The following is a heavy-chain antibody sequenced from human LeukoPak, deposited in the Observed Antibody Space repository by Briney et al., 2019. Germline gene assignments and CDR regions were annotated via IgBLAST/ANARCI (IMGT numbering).Heavy chain of an antibody. CDR2: IYYRSKWYN. J-gene: IGHJ4*02. CDR1: GDSVSSNSAA. Sequence: SQTLSLTCAISGDSVSSNSAAWNWIRQSPSRGLEWLGRIYYRSKWYNDYAVSLKSRITINPDTSKNQFSLQLNSVTPEDTAVYYCARVSGFDGYIPRGYFDYWGQGTLVTVSS. D-gene: IGHD5-24*01. CDR3: ARVSGFDGYIPRGYFDY. V-gene: IGHV6-1*01.